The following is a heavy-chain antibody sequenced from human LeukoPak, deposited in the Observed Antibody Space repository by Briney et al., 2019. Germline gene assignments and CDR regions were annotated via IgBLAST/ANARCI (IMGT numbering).Heavy chain of an antibody. D-gene: IGHD3-10*01. CDR1: GGAINDAS. CDR3: ARVGTYYRSLDS. J-gene: IGHJ4*02. Sequence: SETLSLTCTVSGGAINDASWNWIRQPPGQGLEWIGYIYHSGGTNYNPSLKSRVTISLDTSKNQFSLKLSSVTAADTAVYYCARVGTYYRSLDSWGQGTLVTVSS. V-gene: IGHV4-59*01. CDR2: IYHSGGT.